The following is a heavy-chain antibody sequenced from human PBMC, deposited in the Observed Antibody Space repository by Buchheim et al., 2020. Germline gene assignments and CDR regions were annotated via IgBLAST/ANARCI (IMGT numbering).Heavy chain of an antibody. V-gene: IGHV3-15*02. CDR1: GFTFTSAW. J-gene: IGHJ4*02. Sequence: EVQLVDSGGALVKPGGSLRLSCVASGFTFTSAWMTWVRQAPGEGLEWVGRIKSKSDGGTTDYAAPGNGRFIISRDDSKDTLYLQMNSLMTEDTGVYYCTRGSIAYGTLDNWGQGTL. CDR2: IKSKSDGGTT. D-gene: IGHD4-17*01. CDR3: TRGSIAYGTLDN.